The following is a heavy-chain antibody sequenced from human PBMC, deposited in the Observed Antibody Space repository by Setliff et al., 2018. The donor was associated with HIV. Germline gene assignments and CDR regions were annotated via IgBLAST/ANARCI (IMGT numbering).Heavy chain of an antibody. Sequence: PGGSLRLSCAASGFIFSSYAMSWVRQAPGKGLEWVSAISGSGANTYYADSVKGRFTISRDNSKNTLYLQMNSLRAEDTAVYYCARGVTMIEGGYYFDYWGQGTLVTV. CDR3: ARGVTMIEGGYYFDY. V-gene: IGHV3-23*01. CDR2: ISGSGANT. CDR1: GFIFSSYA. D-gene: IGHD3-22*01. J-gene: IGHJ4*02.